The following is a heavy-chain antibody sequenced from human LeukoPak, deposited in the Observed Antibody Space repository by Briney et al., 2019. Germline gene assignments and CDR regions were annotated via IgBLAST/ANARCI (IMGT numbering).Heavy chain of an antibody. D-gene: IGHD2-15*01. Sequence: ASVKVSCKASGYTFTSYYMHWVRQAPGQGLEWMGWINPDNGVTNYAQNFQGRVTMTRDTSISTVYMEMIRLRSDDTAVYYCASGRNYWFFNLWGRGTLVTVSS. J-gene: IGHJ2*01. V-gene: IGHV1-2*02. CDR3: ASGRNYWFFNL. CDR1: GYTFTSYY. CDR2: INPDNGVT.